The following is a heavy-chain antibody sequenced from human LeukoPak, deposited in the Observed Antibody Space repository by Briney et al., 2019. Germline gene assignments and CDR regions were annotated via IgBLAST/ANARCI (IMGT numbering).Heavy chain of an antibody. Sequence: ASVKVSCKPSGYTFSDYSIHWVRQAPGQGLEWMGWIVPHSGGTKYAQKFQGRVTMTRDTSISTAYMELSRLRYDDTAVYYCATLGATSFDYWGQGALVTVSS. CDR2: IVPHSGGT. CDR1: GYTFSDYS. D-gene: IGHD1-26*01. J-gene: IGHJ4*02. V-gene: IGHV1-2*02. CDR3: ATLGATSFDY.